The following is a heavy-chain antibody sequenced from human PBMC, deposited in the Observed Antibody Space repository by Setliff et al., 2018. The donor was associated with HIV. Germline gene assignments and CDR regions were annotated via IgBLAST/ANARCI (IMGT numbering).Heavy chain of an antibody. D-gene: IGHD6-25*01. V-gene: IGHV1-18*01. CDR3: ARWVDDNSEGSYYHYMDV. Sequence: ASVKVSCKASGYTFTSYGISWVRQAPGQGLEWMGWISAYNGNTNYAQKFQGRVTMTTDTSTSTVYMELTSLTSDDTAVYYCARWVDDNSEGSYYHYMDVWGNGASVTVSS. CDR2: ISAYNGNT. CDR1: GYTFTSYG. J-gene: IGHJ6*03.